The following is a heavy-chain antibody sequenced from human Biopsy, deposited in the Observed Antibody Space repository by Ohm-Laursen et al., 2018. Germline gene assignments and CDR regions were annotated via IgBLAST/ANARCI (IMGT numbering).Heavy chain of an antibody. D-gene: IGHD3-22*01. CDR2: IYSSGST. Sequence: SETLSLTCTVSGGSVSDSFHFWSWIRQPPGKGLEWIGRIYSSGSTNYNPSLKSRVTLSMDTSKRQFSLKLSFVTAADTAVYYCARWTPEYDSSRYYLDAFDIWGQGTKVTVSS. CDR1: GGSVSDSFHF. J-gene: IGHJ3*02. CDR3: ARWTPEYDSSRYYLDAFDI. V-gene: IGHV4-61*01.